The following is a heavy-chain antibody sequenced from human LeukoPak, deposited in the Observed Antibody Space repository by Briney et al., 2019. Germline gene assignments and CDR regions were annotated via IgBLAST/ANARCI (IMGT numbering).Heavy chain of an antibody. V-gene: IGHV4-34*01. D-gene: IGHD6-19*01. CDR3: AREYPNSGATYSSGWYNP. CDR1: GGSFGGYY. CDR2: INHSGST. Sequence: PSETLSLTCAVYGGSFGGYYWSWIRQPPGKGLEWIGEINHSGSTNYNPSLKNRVTISVDTSKNQFSLKLSSVTAADTAVYYCAREYPNSGATYSSGWYNPWGQGTLVTVSS. J-gene: IGHJ5*02.